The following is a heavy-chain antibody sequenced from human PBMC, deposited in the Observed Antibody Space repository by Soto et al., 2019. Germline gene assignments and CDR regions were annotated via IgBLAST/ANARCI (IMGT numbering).Heavy chain of an antibody. CDR2: IHHSGSI. Sequence: SETLSLTCTVSGDSISSCYYHWTWIRQSPGKGLEWIGYIHHSGSILYNPSLKSRVTISVDTSKNQFSLHLTSVTAADTAVYFCARKDDGGDSLXVWGQGTTVTVSS. D-gene: IGHD2-21*02. V-gene: IGHV4-30-4*08. J-gene: IGHJ6*02. CDR1: GDSISSCYYH. CDR3: ARKDDGGDSLXV.